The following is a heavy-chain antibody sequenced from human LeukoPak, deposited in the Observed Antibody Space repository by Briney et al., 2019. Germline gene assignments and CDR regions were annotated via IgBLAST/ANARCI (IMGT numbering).Heavy chain of an antibody. CDR2: ISSSGSTI. V-gene: IGHV3-11*04. CDR3: AKGRTMIVVTPVV. J-gene: IGHJ4*02. Sequence: GGSLRLSCAASGFTFSDYYMSWIRQAPGKGLEWVSYISSSGSTIYYANSVKGRFTISRDNSKNTLYLQMNSLRAEDTAVYYCAKGRTMIVVTPVVWGQGTLVTVSS. CDR1: GFTFSDYY. D-gene: IGHD3-22*01.